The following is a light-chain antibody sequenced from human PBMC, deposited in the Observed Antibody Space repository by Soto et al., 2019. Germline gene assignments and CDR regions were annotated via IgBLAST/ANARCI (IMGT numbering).Light chain of an antibody. V-gene: IGKV1-39*01. CDR1: QSISTY. CDR3: QQSYSSPFT. Sequence: DIQMTQSPASLSASFGDTVTITCRASQSISTYLAWYQQKTGRAPKLLIYAASSLESGVPSRFSGSGYGTEFSLTISSLETEDFAAYYCQQSYSSPFTFGGGTKVDIK. CDR2: AAS. J-gene: IGKJ4*01.